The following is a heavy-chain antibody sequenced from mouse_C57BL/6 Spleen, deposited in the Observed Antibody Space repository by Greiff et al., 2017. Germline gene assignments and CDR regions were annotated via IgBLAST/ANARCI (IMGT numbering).Heavy chain of an antibody. J-gene: IGHJ2*01. D-gene: IGHD2-2*01. CDR3: ATGGYGY. CDR2: IDPANGDT. CDR1: GFNIKDDY. Sequence: EVQLQQSGAELVRPGASVKLSCTASGFNIKDDYMHWVKQRPEQGLEWIGWIDPANGDTEYASKFQGKATITADTSSNTAYLQLSSLTSEDTAVFYCATGGYGYWGQGTTLTVSS. V-gene: IGHV14-4*01.